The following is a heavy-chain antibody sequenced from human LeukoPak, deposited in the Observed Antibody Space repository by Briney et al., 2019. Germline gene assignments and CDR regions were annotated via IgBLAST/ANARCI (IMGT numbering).Heavy chain of an antibody. CDR3: AKEEGSGTYAY. Sequence: QTGGSLRLSCAASGFTFSSSSMHWVRQGPGKGLEYVSGISNNGDSTYYANSVKDRFTISRDNSKNTLYLQMGSPRAEDMAVYYCAKEEGSGTYAYWGQGTMVTVSS. CDR2: ISNNGDST. J-gene: IGHJ4*02. CDR1: GFTFSSSS. D-gene: IGHD1-26*01. V-gene: IGHV3-64*01.